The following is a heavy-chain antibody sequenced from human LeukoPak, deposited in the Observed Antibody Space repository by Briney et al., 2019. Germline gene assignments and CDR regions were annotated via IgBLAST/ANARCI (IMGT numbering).Heavy chain of an antibody. CDR1: GFTFSSYA. CDR2: ISSNGGST. CDR3: ARLYSSSWYLDDY. Sequence: GGSLRLSCAASGFTFSSYAMHWVRQAPGKGLEYVSAISSNGGSTYYANSVKGRFTISRDNSKNTLYLQMGSLRAEDMAVYYCARLYSSSWYLDDYWGQGTLVTVSS. D-gene: IGHD6-13*01. J-gene: IGHJ4*02. V-gene: IGHV3-64*01.